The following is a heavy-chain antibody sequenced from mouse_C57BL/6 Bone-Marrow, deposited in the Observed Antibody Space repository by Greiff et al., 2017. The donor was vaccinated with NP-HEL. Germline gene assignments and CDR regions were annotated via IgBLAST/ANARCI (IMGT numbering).Heavy chain of an antibody. CDR3: ALITTVVAKDY. V-gene: IGHV1-22*01. J-gene: IGHJ2*01. D-gene: IGHD1-1*01. Sequence: EVQLQQSGPELVKPGASVKMSCKASGYTFTDYNMHWVKQSHGKSLEWIGYINPNNGGTSYNQKFKGKATLTVNKSSSTAYMELRSLTSEDSAVYYCALITTVVAKDYWGQGTTLTVSS. CDR1: GYTFTDYN. CDR2: INPNNGGT.